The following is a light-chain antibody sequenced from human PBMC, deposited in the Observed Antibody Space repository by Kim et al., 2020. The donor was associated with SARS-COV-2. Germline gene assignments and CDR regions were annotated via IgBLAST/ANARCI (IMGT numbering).Light chain of an antibody. CDR1: QNIGGYS. Sequence: EIVLTQSPGTLSLSPGERATLSCRASQNIGGYSLAWYQQKPGQAPRLLIYGASIRASAIPDRFSGSGSGTEFTLTISGLGPEDSAIFYCQQYFSSRPTFGQGTKVDIK. V-gene: IGKV3-20*01. CDR2: GAS. CDR3: QQYFSSRPT. J-gene: IGKJ1*01.